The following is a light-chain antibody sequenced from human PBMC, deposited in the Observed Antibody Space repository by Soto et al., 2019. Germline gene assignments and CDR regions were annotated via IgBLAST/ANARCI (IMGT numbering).Light chain of an antibody. CDR3: TSYTRDTALV. CDR1: SSDVGTYNY. J-gene: IGLJ1*01. CDR2: EVS. Sequence: QSVLTQPASVSGSPGQSIPISCTGTSSDVGTYNYVSWYQHHPGKAPKLIIYEVSNRPSGVSNRFSGSKSGSTASLTISGLQAQDEADYHCTSYTRDTALVFGTGTKLPVL. V-gene: IGLV2-14*01.